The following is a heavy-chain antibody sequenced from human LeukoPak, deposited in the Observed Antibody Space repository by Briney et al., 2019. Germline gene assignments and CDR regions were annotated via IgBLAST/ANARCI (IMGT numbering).Heavy chain of an antibody. CDR1: GFTFSIYA. CDR2: ITSRGEST. J-gene: IGHJ4*02. Sequence: PGGSLRLSCAASGFTFSIYAMSWVRQAPGKGLQWVSSITSRGESTWYVDSVKGRFTITRGNSENTLYLQMHSLRAEDRAVYYCARDRPNYYGSDGHYYRRDGDYWGRGTLVSVSS. CDR3: ARDRPNYYGSDGHYYRRDGDY. V-gene: IGHV3-23*01. D-gene: IGHD3-22*01.